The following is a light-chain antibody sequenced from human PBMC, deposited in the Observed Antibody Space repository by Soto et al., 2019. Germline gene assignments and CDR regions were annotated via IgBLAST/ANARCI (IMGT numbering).Light chain of an antibody. J-gene: IGKJ4*01. CDR2: FAS. CDR3: LQFTAWPRT. V-gene: IGKV3-15*01. Sequence: IVMTQSPATLSVSPGEKATLSCRASQTVYKNLAWYQQKPGQAPRLLVYFASTRATGVPARFSGSVSGTEFSLTITSLQSEDFALYYCLQFTAWPRTLGGGTKVETK. CDR1: QTVYKN.